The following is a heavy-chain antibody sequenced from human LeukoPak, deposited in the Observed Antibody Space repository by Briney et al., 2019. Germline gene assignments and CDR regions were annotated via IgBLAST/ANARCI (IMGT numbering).Heavy chain of an antibody. Sequence: SETLSLTCTVSGGSINSYYWTWIRQPPGKGLELIGHVYYSGSTYYSPSLKSRVTISVDTSKNQFPLKLSSVTAADTAVYYCARVTVSGSYYYPFPYWGQGTLVTVSS. D-gene: IGHD3-10*01. CDR1: GGSINSYY. CDR2: VYYSGST. V-gene: IGHV4-59*01. CDR3: ARVTVSGSYYYPFPY. J-gene: IGHJ4*02.